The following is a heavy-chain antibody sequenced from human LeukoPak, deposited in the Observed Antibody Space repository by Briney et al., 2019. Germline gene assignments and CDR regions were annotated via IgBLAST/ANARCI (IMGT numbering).Heavy chain of an antibody. J-gene: IGHJ5*02. CDR2: ISYDGSNK. Sequence: PGGSLRLSRAASGFTFSSYGMHWVRQAPGKGLEWVAVISYDGSNKYYADSVKGRFTISRDNSKNTLYLQMNSLRAEDTAVYYCAKDLSIAARPWSWFDPWGQGTLVTVSS. CDR3: AKDLSIAARPWSWFDP. CDR1: GFTFSSYG. D-gene: IGHD6-6*01. V-gene: IGHV3-30*18.